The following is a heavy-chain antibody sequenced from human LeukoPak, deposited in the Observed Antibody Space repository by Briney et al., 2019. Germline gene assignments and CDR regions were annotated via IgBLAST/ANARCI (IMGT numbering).Heavy chain of an antibody. Sequence: ASVKVSCKASGYTFTSYGISWVRQAPGQGLEWMGWISAYNGNTNYAQKLQGRVTMTIDTSTSTAYMELRSLRSDDTAVYYCARDSLGYYDILTGYYPFDYWGQGTLVTVSS. V-gene: IGHV1-18*01. CDR3: ARDSLGYYDILTGYYPFDY. J-gene: IGHJ4*02. CDR2: ISAYNGNT. D-gene: IGHD3-9*01. CDR1: GYTFTSYG.